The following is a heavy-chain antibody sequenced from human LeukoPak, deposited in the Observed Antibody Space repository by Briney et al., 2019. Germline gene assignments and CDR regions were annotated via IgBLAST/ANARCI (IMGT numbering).Heavy chain of an antibody. D-gene: IGHD3-3*01. CDR1: GFTFRSYA. V-gene: IGHV3-20*04. CDR2: INWNGGGT. Sequence: GGSLRLSCAASGFTFRSYAMSWVRQAPGKGLEWVSGINWNGGGTGYADSVKGRFTISRDNDKNSLYLQMNSLRAEDTALYYCARDPNDFWSGYWYYFDYWGQGTLVTVSS. CDR3: ARDPNDFWSGYWYYFDY. J-gene: IGHJ4*02.